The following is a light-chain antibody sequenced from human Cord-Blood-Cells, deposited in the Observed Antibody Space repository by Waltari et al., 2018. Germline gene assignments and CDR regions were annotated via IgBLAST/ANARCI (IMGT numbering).Light chain of an antibody. V-gene: IGLV2-14*01. CDR3: SSYTSSSTLDV. CDR1: SSDVGGYNY. J-gene: IGLJ1*01. CDR2: DGS. Sequence: QSALTQPASVSGSPGQSIPISCTGTSSDVGGYNYDSWYQQHPGKAPRLRIYDGSNRPSGVSNRFSGSKSGNTASLTISGLQAEDEADYYCSSYTSSSTLDVFGTGTKVTVL.